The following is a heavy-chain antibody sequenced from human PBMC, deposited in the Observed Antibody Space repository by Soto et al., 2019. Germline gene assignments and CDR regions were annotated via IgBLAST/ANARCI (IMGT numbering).Heavy chain of an antibody. D-gene: IGHD4-4*01. J-gene: IGHJ4*02. CDR1: GFIFSNYG. CDR2: ITYDGSNI. V-gene: IGHV3-30*18. CDR3: AKSDYTLPYFDY. Sequence: QVQVVESGGGVVQPGSSLRLSCAASGFIFSNYGFHWVRQAPGKGLEWVAVITYDGSNILFADSVKGRFTISRDNSKNTPFLQMNSLRAEDTAVYYCAKSDYTLPYFDYWGQGTVVSVSS.